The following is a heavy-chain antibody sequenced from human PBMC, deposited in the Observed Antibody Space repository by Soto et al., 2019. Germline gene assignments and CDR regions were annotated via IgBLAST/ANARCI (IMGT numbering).Heavy chain of an antibody. V-gene: IGHV3-21*01. J-gene: IGHJ4*02. D-gene: IGHD2-15*01. Sequence: VQLVESGGGLVQPGGSLRLSCAASGFTFSSYSMNWVRQAPGKGLEWVSSISSSSSYIYYADSVKGRFTISRDNAKNSLYLQMNSLRAEDTAVYYCARGYCSGGSCYDDYYFDYWGQGTLVTVSS. CDR2: ISSSSSYI. CDR3: ARGYCSGGSCYDDYYFDY. CDR1: GFTFSSYS.